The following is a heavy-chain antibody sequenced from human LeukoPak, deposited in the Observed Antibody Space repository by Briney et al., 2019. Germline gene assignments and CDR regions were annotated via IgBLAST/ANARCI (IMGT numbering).Heavy chain of an antibody. J-gene: IGHJ3*02. CDR3: ARSAINSSFDAFDI. D-gene: IGHD6-13*01. V-gene: IGHV4-59*08. CDR2: IYYSGST. Sequence: PSETLSLTCTVSGGSISNYYWSWIRQPPGKGLEWIGYIYYSGSTNYNPSLKSRVTISVDTSKNQFSLKLSSVTAADTAVYYCARSAINSSFDAFDIWGQGTMVTVSS. CDR1: GGSISNYY.